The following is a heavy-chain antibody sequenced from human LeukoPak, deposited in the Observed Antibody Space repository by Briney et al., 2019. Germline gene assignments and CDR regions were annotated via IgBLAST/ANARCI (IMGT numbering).Heavy chain of an antibody. V-gene: IGHV4-39*01. D-gene: IGHD3-22*01. CDR1: GGSISSSSYY. Sequence: PSETLSLTCTVSGGSISSSSYYWGWIRQPPGKGLEWIGSIYYSGSTYYNPSLKSRVTISVDTSKNQFSLKLSSVTSADTAVYYCAGQRLLHSTPQRYYYMDVWGKGTTVTVSS. CDR3: AGQRLLHSTPQRYYYMDV. J-gene: IGHJ6*03. CDR2: IYYSGST.